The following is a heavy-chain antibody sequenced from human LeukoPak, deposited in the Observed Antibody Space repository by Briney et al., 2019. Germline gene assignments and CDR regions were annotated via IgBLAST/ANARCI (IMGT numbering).Heavy chain of an antibody. V-gene: IGHV1-46*01. Sequence: ASVKVSCKASGYTFTSYYMHWVRQAPGQGLEWMGIINPSGGSTSYAQKFQGRVTMTRDTFTSTVYMELSSLRSEDTAVYYCARVQQQNDALDIWGQGTMVTVSS. CDR2: INPSGGST. CDR1: GYTFTSYY. D-gene: IGHD6-13*01. CDR3: ARVQQQNDALDI. J-gene: IGHJ3*02.